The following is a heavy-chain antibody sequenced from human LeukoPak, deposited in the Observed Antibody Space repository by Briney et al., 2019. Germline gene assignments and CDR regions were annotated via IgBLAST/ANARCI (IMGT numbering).Heavy chain of an antibody. CDR3: AKDLRVPNWFDP. V-gene: IGHV3-23*01. J-gene: IGHJ5*02. Sequence: GGSLGLSCAASGFTFSSYAMSWVRQAPGKGLEWVSAISGSGGSTYYADSVKGRFTISRDNSKNTLYLQMNSLRAEDTAVYYCAKDLRVPNWFDPWGQGTLVTVSS. CDR2: ISGSGGST. CDR1: GFTFSSYA. D-gene: IGHD1-1*01.